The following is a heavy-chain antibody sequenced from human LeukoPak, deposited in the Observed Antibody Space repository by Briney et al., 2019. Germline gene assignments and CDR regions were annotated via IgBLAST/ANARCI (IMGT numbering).Heavy chain of an antibody. Sequence: SVKVSCKASGGTFSSYAISWVRQAPGQGLEWMGRIIPILGIANYAQKFQGRVTITADKSTSTAYMELSSLRSEDTAVYYCARAAIVVVPAADVWGQGTTVTVSS. D-gene: IGHD2-2*01. V-gene: IGHV1-69*04. CDR3: ARAAIVVVPAADV. CDR2: IIPILGIA. J-gene: IGHJ6*02. CDR1: GGTFSSYA.